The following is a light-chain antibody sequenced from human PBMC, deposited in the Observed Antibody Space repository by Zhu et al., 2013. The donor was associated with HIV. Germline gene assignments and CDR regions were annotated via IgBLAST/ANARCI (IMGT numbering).Light chain of an antibody. J-gene: IGKJ4*01. CDR3: QQYNDWPPLT. CDR1: QSVSSY. CDR2: GAS. Sequence: EIVLTQSPGTLSLSPGERATLSCRASQSVSSYLAWYQQKPGQAPRLLIYGASTRVTGIPARFSGSGSGTEFTLTISSLQSEDFAVYYCQQYNDWPPLTFGGGTKVEI. V-gene: IGKV3-15*01.